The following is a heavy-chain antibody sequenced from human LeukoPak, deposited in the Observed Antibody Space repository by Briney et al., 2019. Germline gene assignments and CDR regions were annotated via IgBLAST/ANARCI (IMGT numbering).Heavy chain of an antibody. V-gene: IGHV3-21*01. CDR1: GFPFSSYS. D-gene: IGHD1-20*01. J-gene: IGHJ4*02. CDR2: ISSSSSYI. CDR3: ARDNWNDVNFDY. Sequence: GGSLRLPWAASGFPFSSYSMNWGRQAPGKGPEGVPSISSSSSYIYYADSVKGRFTISRDNAKNSLYLQMNSLRAEDTAVYYCARDNWNDVNFDYWGQGTLVTVSS.